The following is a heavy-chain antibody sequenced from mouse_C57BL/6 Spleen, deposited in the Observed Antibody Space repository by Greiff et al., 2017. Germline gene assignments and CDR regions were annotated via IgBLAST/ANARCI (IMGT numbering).Heavy chain of an antibody. CDR1: GYSITSGYD. CDR2: ISYSGST. J-gene: IGHJ4*01. Sequence: EVKLLESGPGMVKPSQSLSLTCTVTGYSITSGYDWHWIRHFPGNKLEWMGYISYSGSTNYNPSLKSRISITHDTSKNHFFLKLNSVTTEDTATYYCARGGYYYAMDYWGQGTSVTVSS. V-gene: IGHV3-1*01. CDR3: ARGGYYYAMDY.